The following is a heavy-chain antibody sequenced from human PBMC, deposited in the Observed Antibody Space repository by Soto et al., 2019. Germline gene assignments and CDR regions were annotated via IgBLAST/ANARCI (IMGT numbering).Heavy chain of an antibody. V-gene: IGHV4-59*01. CDR1: GGSISSYY. CDR2: IYYSGST. J-gene: IGHJ5*02. Sequence: SETLSLTCTVSGGSISSYYWSWIRQPPGKGREWIGYIYYSGSTNYNPSLKSRVTISVDTSKNQFSLKLSSVTAADTAVYYCARTIVVVPAAIGWFDPWGQGTLVTVSS. CDR3: ARTIVVVPAAIGWFDP. D-gene: IGHD2-2*01.